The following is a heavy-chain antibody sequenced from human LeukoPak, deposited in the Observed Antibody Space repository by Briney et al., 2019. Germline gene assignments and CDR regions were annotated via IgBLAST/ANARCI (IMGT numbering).Heavy chain of an antibody. CDR2: INPDGSGK. CDR3: ARGAGTGNYYAY. J-gene: IGHJ4*02. Sequence: GGSLRLSCAASGFTFTDYWMTWVRQAPGKGLEWVANINPDGSGKWYVDSVRGRSTISRDNARNSLYLQMNGLRADDTAVYYCARGAGTGNYYAYWGQGTLVTVSS. D-gene: IGHD1-1*01. V-gene: IGHV3-7*01. CDR1: GFTFTDYW.